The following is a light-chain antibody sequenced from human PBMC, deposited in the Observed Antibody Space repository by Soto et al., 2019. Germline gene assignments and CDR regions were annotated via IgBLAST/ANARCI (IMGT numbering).Light chain of an antibody. CDR1: QSVSSSY. Sequence: EIVLTQSPGTLSLSPGERATLSCRASQSVSSSYLAWYQQKPGQAPRLLIYGASRRATGIPDRFSGSGSGTDFTLTISRLEPEDCAVYYCQQYGSSPPKYTFGQGTKLEIK. CDR2: GAS. V-gene: IGKV3-20*01. CDR3: QQYGSSPPKYT. J-gene: IGKJ2*01.